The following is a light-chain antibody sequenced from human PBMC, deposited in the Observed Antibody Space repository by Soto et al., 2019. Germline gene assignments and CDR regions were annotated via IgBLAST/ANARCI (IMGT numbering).Light chain of an antibody. Sequence: PATLSVSPGERATLSCRASQSVSSNLACYQQKPGQAPRLLIYGASTRAAGIPDRFSGSGSGTEFTLTISSLQSEDFAVYYCQQYNNWPWTFGQGTKVDIK. J-gene: IGKJ1*01. CDR1: QSVSSN. CDR2: GAS. CDR3: QQYNNWPWT. V-gene: IGKV3D-15*01.